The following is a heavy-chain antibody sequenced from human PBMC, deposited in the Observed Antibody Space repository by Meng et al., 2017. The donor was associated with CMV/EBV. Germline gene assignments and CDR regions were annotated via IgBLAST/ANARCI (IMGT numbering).Heavy chain of an antibody. CDR2: ISYDGSNK. D-gene: IGHD2-2*01. CDR3: ARDSVVVPAGGMDV. J-gene: IGHJ6*02. V-gene: IGHV3-30-3*01. CDR1: GFTFSSYE. Sequence: GESLKISCAASGFTFSSYEMNWVRQAPGKGLEWVAVISYDGSNKYYADSVKGRFTISRDNSKNTLYLQMNSLRAEDTAVYYCARDSVVVPAGGMDVWGQGTTVTVSS.